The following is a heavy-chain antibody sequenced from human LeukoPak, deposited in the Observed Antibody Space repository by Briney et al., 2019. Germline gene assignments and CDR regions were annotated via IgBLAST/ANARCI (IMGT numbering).Heavy chain of an antibody. V-gene: IGHV3-21*01. CDR1: GFTFSSYS. J-gene: IGHJ4*02. CDR2: ISSSSSYI. CDR3: AKDFEENGDYPTFDY. Sequence: GSLRLSCAASGFTFSSYSMNWVRQAPGKGLEWVSSISSSSSYIYYADSVKGRFTISRDNAKNSLYLQMNSLRAEDTAVYYCAKDFEENGDYPTFDYWGQGTLVTVSS. D-gene: IGHD4-17*01.